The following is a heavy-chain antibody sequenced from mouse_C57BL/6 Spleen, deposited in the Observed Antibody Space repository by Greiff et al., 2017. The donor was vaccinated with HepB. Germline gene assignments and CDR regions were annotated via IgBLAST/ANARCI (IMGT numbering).Heavy chain of an antibody. D-gene: IGHD1-1*01. CDR3: ARAYYYGSSYRYAMDY. Sequence: QVQLQQPGAELVKPGASVKLSCKASGYTFTSYWMQWVKQRPGQGLEWIGEIDPSDSYTNYNQKFKGKATLTVDTSSSTAYMQLSSLTSEDSAVYYCARAYYYGSSYRYAMDYWGQGTSVTVSS. J-gene: IGHJ4*01. CDR1: GYTFTSYW. CDR2: IDPSDSYT. V-gene: IGHV1-50*01.